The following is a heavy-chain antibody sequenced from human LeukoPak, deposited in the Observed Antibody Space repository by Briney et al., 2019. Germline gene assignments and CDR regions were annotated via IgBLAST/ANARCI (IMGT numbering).Heavy chain of an antibody. CDR2: INSSGGST. J-gene: IGHJ4*02. Sequence: GASVTVSCKASGYTFTSYYMHWVRQAPGQGRERLGIINSSGGSTSYAQKFQGRVNMTRDTSTSTVYMELSSLRCEGTGVYYCAPSVVVVAGLDYWGQGTLFTVSS. CDR3: APSVVVVAGLDY. V-gene: IGHV1-46*01. CDR1: GYTFTSYY. D-gene: IGHD2-15*01.